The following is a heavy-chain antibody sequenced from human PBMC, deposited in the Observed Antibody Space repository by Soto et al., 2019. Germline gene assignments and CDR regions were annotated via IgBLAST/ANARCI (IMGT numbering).Heavy chain of an antibody. V-gene: IGHV1-8*01. D-gene: IGHD2-15*01. Sequence: ASVKVSCKASGYTFTSYDINWVRQATGQGLEWMGWMNPNSGNTGYAQKFQGRVTMTRNTSISTAYMELSSLRSEDTAVYYCARRGYCSGGSCYTGYYYGMDVWGQGTTVSVSS. CDR1: GYTFTSYD. CDR2: MNPNSGNT. J-gene: IGHJ6*02. CDR3: ARRGYCSGGSCYTGYYYGMDV.